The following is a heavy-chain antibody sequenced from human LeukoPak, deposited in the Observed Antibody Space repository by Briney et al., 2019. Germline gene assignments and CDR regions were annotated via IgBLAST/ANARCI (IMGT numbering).Heavy chain of an antibody. Sequence: GGSLRLSCAASGFTFRSYSMNWVRQAPGKGLEWVSSISSSSSYIYYADSVKGRFTISRDNAKNSLYLQMNSLRAEDTAVYYCARAYDIPDAFDIWGQGTMVTVSS. CDR1: GFTFRSYS. CDR2: ISSSSSYI. J-gene: IGHJ3*02. D-gene: IGHD3-9*01. CDR3: ARAYDIPDAFDI. V-gene: IGHV3-21*01.